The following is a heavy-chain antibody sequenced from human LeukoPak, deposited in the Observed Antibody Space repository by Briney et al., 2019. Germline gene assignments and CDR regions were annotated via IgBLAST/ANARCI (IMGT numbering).Heavy chain of an antibody. CDR1: GFIVSSNH. Sequence: PGGSLRLSCAASGFIVSSNHMSWVRQAPGKGVEWVSVIYSGGSTYYADSVKGRFTISRDNYKNMMYVQMNSLRAEDTAVYYCARICDSSDCHDAFDIWGRGTMVTVSS. D-gene: IGHD3-22*01. CDR3: ARICDSSDCHDAFDI. J-gene: IGHJ3*02. CDR2: IYSGGST. V-gene: IGHV3-53*01.